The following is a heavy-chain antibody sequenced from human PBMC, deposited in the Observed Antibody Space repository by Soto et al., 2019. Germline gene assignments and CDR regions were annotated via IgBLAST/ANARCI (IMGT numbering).Heavy chain of an antibody. V-gene: IGHV4-30-4*01. CDR3: ASRPGYCTNGVCYNHFDY. CDR2: IYYSGST. J-gene: IGHJ4*02. CDR1: GGSISSGDYY. Sequence: TSETLSLTCTVSGGSISSGDYYWTWIRQPPGKGLEWIGYIYYSGSTFYNPSLRSRLAISVDTSKNQFSLRLSSVTAADTAVYYCASRPGYCTNGVCYNHFDYWGQGILVTVSS. D-gene: IGHD2-8*01.